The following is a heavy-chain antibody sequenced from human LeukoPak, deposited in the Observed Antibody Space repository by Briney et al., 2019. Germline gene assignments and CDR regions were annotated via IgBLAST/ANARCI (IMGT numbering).Heavy chain of an antibody. V-gene: IGHV3-33*08. D-gene: IGHD3-22*01. J-gene: IGHJ4*02. CDR1: GFTFSNNW. CDR2: IWYDGSNK. CDR3: ARENSSGYYFGY. Sequence: GGSLRLSCAASGFTFSNNWMHWVRQAPGKGLEWVAVIWYDGSNKYYADSVKGRFTISRDNSKNTLYLQMNSLRAEDTAVYYCARENSSGYYFGYWGQGTLVTVSS.